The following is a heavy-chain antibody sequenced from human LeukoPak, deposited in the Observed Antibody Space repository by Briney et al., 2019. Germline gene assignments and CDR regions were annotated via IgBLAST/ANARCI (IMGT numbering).Heavy chain of an antibody. CDR2: IRSKAYGGTT. CDR3: TGTAAGTY. V-gene: IGHV3-49*04. CDR1: GFTFGDYA. Sequence: GGSLRLSCTASGFTFGDYAMSWVRQAPGEGLEWVGFIRSKAYGGTTEYAASVKGRFTISRDDSKSIAYLQMNSLKTEDTAVYYCTGTAAGTYWGQGTLVTVSS. J-gene: IGHJ4*02. D-gene: IGHD6-13*01.